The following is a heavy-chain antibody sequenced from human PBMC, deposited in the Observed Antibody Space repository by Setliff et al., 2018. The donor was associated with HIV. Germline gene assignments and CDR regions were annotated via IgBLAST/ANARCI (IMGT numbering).Heavy chain of an antibody. CDR1: GESFSGYY. D-gene: IGHD1-1*01. J-gene: IGHJ4*02. CDR2: INHSGST. Sequence: SETLSLTCTVYGESFSGYYWTWIRQSPGKGLEWIGEINHSGSTKHNPSLKSRVTISIDTSKRQFSLNLISVTAADTAVYYCARERSLITNRRYFDSWGQGTLVTVSS. CDR3: ARERSLITNRRYFDS. V-gene: IGHV4-34*01.